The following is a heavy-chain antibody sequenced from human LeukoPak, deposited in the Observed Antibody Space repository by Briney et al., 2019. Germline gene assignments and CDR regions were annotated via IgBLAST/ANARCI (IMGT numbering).Heavy chain of an antibody. CDR1: GFTFSTYA. V-gene: IGHV3-48*02. CDR3: ARRPYSDTSGRLSDV. D-gene: IGHD3-22*01. J-gene: IGHJ6*02. Sequence: GGSLRLSCVASGFTFSTYAMNWVRQAPGKGLEWISYIGSSGSPTHYADSVGGRFTISRDNAKNSLYLQMNSLRDEDTAVYFCARRPYSDTSGRLSDVWGQGTTVTVSS. CDR2: IGSSGSPT.